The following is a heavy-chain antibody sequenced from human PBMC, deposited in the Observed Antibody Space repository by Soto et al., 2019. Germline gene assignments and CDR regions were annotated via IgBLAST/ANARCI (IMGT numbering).Heavy chain of an antibody. Sequence: EVQLVESGGGLVKPGGSLRLSCAASGFTFGSFSMSWVRQAPGKGLEWVSSISSSSSYIYYADSVKGRFTISRDNAKNSLYLQMNSLRAEDTAVYYCARDTYDFWSGYFNSATNFDSWGQGTLVTVSS. CDR3: ARDTYDFWSGYFNSATNFDS. CDR1: GFTFGSFS. CDR2: ISSSSSYI. J-gene: IGHJ4*02. D-gene: IGHD3-3*01. V-gene: IGHV3-21*01.